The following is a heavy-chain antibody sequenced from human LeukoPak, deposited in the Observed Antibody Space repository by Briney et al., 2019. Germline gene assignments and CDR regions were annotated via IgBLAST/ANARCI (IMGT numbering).Heavy chain of an antibody. CDR2: NNGDGSTT. CDR3: VSFYETY. CDR1: GFSLSGYW. J-gene: IGHJ4*02. V-gene: IGHV3-74*01. Sequence: GGSLRLSCVASGFSLSGYWMYWVRQAPGKGLMYISRNNGDGSTTNYADVVKGRFTMSKDNAKNTVYLQMNNLRAEDTAVYYCVSFYETYWGRGTLVTVSS. D-gene: IGHD2-2*01.